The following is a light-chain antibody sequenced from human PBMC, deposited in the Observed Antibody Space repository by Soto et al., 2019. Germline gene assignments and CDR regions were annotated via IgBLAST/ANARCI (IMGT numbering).Light chain of an antibody. J-gene: IGKJ1*01. CDR2: GAF. CDR3: QQYNDWPLT. Sequence: EIVMTQSPVTLSVSPGERATLSCRASQSFSSNLAWYQQKPGQAPSLLIYGAFTSATGIPASFSGTGSGTEFTLTISSLQSEDFSLYYCQQYNDWPLTFGQGTKVDNK. CDR1: QSFSSN. V-gene: IGKV3-15*01.